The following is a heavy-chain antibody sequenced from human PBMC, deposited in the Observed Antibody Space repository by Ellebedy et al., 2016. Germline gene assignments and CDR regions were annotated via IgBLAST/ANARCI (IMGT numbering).Heavy chain of an antibody. CDR2: IKQDGSEK. J-gene: IGHJ4*02. D-gene: IGHD4-17*01. Sequence: GGSLRLSXAASGFTFSSYWMSWVRQAPGKGLEWVANIKQDGSEKYYVDSVKGRFTISRDNAKNSLYLQMNSLRAEDTAVYYCAKAISTVTNLLLEYWGQGTLVTVSS. CDR3: AKAISTVTNLLLEY. V-gene: IGHV3-7*03. CDR1: GFTFSSYW.